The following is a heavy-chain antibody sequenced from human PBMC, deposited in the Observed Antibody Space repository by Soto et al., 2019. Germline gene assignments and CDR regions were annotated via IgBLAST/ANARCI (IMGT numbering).Heavy chain of an antibody. Sequence: QVQLQESGPGLVKPSETLSLTCSVSGGSISSYYWSWIRQSPEKGLEWIGYIYHSGTTTYNPSLKSRVTISIDTSRNQCALKLSSVTAADTAVYYCAREDRNWLDPWGQGTLVTVSS. V-gene: IGHV4-59*01. J-gene: IGHJ5*02. CDR2: IYHSGTT. CDR1: GGSISSYY. CDR3: AREDRNWLDP.